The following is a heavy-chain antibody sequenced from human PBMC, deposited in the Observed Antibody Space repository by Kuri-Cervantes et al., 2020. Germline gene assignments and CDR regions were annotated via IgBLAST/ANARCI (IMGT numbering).Heavy chain of an antibody. CDR3: ARDEIQLVLYWGFYGMDV. CDR2: ISYDGSNK. V-gene: IGHV3-30*03. Sequence: GGSLRLSCAASGFTFSSYSMNWVRQAPGKGLEWVAVISYDGSNKYYADSVKGRFTISRDNSKNTLYLQMNSLRAEDTAVYYCARDEIQLVLYWGFYGMDVWGQGTTVTVSS. J-gene: IGHJ6*02. D-gene: IGHD6-13*01. CDR1: GFTFSSYS.